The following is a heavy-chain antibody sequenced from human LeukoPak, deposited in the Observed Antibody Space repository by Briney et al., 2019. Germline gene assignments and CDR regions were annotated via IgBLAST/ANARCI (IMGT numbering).Heavy chain of an antibody. Sequence: SETLSLTCTVSGGSISSGGYYWRWLRQPPGKGLEWIVYIYHSGSTYYNPSLKSRVTISVDRSKNQFSLKLSSVTAADTAVYYCARARGTADSYGFLLDYWGQGTLVTVSS. CDR2: IYHSGST. CDR3: ARARGTADSYGFLLDY. CDR1: GGSISSGGYY. D-gene: IGHD5-18*01. J-gene: IGHJ4*02. V-gene: IGHV4-30-2*01.